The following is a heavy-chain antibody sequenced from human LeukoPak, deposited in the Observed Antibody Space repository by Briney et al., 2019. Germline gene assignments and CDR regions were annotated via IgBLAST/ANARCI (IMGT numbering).Heavy chain of an antibody. Sequence: PGRSLRLSCAASGFNFSNYAMHWVRQVPGKGLEWVAVIWYDGSTKFYANYVKGRFTVSRDNSKNTLYLQMNILRPEDTAIYYCARDSGFGELATYYFDYWGQGTLVTVSS. CDR2: IWYDGSTK. D-gene: IGHD3-10*01. CDR1: GFNFSNYA. V-gene: IGHV3-33*01. CDR3: ARDSGFGELATYYFDY. J-gene: IGHJ4*02.